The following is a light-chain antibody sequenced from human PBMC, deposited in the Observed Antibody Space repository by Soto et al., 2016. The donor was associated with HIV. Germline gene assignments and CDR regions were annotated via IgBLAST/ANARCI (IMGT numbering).Light chain of an antibody. CDR1: NLATKS. CDR2: DDS. V-gene: IGLV3-21*03. CDR3: QVWDSNSNIAI. Sequence: SYVLTQPPSVSVAPGKTARITCGGNNLATKSVHWYQQKPGQAPMLVVFDDSNRPSGISDRFSGSNSGNTATLTISRIEAGDEADFYCQVWDSNSNIAIFGGGTKVTV. J-gene: IGLJ2*01.